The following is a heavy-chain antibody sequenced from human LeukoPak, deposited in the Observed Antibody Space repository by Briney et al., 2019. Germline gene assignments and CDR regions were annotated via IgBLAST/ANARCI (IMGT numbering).Heavy chain of an antibody. J-gene: IGHJ6*03. V-gene: IGHV3-9*01. CDR1: GFTFDDYA. CDR3: AKDMRYYDSSGYFYYMDV. CDR2: ISWNSGSI. D-gene: IGHD3-22*01. Sequence: GGSLRLSCAASGFTFDDYAMHWVRQAPGKGLEWVSGISWNSGSIGYADSVKGRFTISSDNAKNSLYLQMNSLRAEDTALYYCAKDMRYYDSSGYFYYMDVWGKGTTVTVSS.